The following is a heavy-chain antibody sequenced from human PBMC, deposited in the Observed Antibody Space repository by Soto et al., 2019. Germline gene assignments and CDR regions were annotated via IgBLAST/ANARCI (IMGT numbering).Heavy chain of an antibody. J-gene: IGHJ3*02. V-gene: IGHV1-69*01. CDR2: IIPIFGTA. CDR3: AIWMATHHDAFDI. Sequence: KVSCKASGGTFSSYAISCVRQAPGQGLEWMGGIIPIFGTANYAQKFQGRVTITADESTSTAYMELSSLRSEDTAVYYCAIWMATHHDAFDIWSQGTMVNVSS. CDR1: GGTFSSYA. D-gene: IGHD5-12*01.